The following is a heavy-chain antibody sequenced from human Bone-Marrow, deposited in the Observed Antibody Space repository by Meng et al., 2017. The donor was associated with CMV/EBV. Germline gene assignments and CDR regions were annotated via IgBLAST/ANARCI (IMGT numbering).Heavy chain of an antibody. V-gene: IGHV1-69*05. Sequence: AVKVSCKASGGTFSSYPISWVRQAPGQGLEGMGGIIPIFGTANYAQKFHGRVTINRNTSISTADMELSSLSSEDTAVYYCARGPGEEGEWLYLWGQGTLVTVSS. CDR2: IIPIFGTA. D-gene: IGHD3-3*01. CDR1: GGTFSSYP. CDR3: ARGPGEEGEWLYL. J-gene: IGHJ4*02.